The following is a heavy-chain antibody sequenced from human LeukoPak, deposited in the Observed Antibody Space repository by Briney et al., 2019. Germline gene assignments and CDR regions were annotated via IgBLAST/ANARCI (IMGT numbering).Heavy chain of an antibody. CDR2: IYYSGST. CDR1: GGSISSYY. J-gene: IGHJ4*02. CDR3: ARHVGLSFDY. Sequence: PSETLSLTCTVSGGSISSYYWSWIRQPPGKGLEWIGYIYYSGSTNYNPSLKSRVTLSVDTSKNQFSLKLSSVTAADTAVYYCARHVGLSFDYWGQGTLVTVSS. V-gene: IGHV4-59*08.